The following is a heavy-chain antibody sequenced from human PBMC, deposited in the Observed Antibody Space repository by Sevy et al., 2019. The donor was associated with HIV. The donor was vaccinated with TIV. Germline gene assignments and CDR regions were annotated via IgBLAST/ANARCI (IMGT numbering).Heavy chain of an antibody. D-gene: IGHD3-22*01. V-gene: IGHV3-33*01. CDR1: GFTFSSYG. CDR3: ARGQYYYDSSGYFDY. Sequence: GGSLRLSCAASGFTFSSYGMHWVRQAPGKGLEWVAVIWYDGSNKYYADSVKGRFTIPRDNSKNTLYLQMNSLRAEDTAVYYCARGQYYYDSSGYFDYWGQGTLVTVSS. CDR2: IWYDGSNK. J-gene: IGHJ4*02.